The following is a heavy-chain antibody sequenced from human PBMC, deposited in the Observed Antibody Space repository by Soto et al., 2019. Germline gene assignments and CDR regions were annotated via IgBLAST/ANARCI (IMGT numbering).Heavy chain of an antibody. J-gene: IGHJ3*02. CDR3: ARDQGYCTNGVCYTDAFDI. D-gene: IGHD2-8*01. CDR2: INAGNGNT. V-gene: IGHV1-3*01. CDR1: GYTFTSYA. Sequence: ASVKVSCQASGYTFTSYAMHWVRQAPGQRLEWMGWINAGNGNTKYSQKFQGRVTITRDTSASTAYMELSSLRSEDTAVYYCARDQGYCTNGVCYTDAFDIWGQGTMVTVSS.